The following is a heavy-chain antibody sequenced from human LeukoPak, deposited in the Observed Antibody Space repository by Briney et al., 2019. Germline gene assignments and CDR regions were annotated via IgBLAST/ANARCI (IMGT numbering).Heavy chain of an antibody. Sequence: ASVKASCKVSGYTLTEFSMHWVRQAPGKGLEWIGGFDPEDGEAIYAQKFQGRVTMTEDTSTDTSYMGLSSLRSEDTAMYYCATDLTAVAATYWGQGTLVTVSS. CDR2: FDPEDGEA. V-gene: IGHV1-24*01. CDR1: GYTLTEFS. J-gene: IGHJ4*02. D-gene: IGHD6-19*01. CDR3: ATDLTAVAATY.